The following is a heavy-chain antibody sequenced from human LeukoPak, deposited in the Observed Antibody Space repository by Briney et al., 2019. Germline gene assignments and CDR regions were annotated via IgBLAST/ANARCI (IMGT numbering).Heavy chain of an antibody. CDR1: GFTFSSYS. V-gene: IGHV3-21*01. CDR2: ISSSSSYI. Sequence: GGSLRLSCAASGFTFSSYSMNWVRQAPGKGLEWVSSISSSSSYIYYADSVKGRFTISRDNAKNSLYLQMNSLRAEDTAVYYCARASIAAAGTRPGFDYWGQGTLVTVS. D-gene: IGHD6-13*01. CDR3: ARASIAAAGTRPGFDY. J-gene: IGHJ4*02.